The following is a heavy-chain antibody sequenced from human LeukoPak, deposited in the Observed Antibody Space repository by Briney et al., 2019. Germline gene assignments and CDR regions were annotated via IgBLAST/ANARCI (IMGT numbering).Heavy chain of an antibody. CDR2: ISYDGSNK. J-gene: IGHJ4*02. V-gene: IGHV3-30-3*01. D-gene: IGHD5-12*01. Sequence: AGGSLRLSCAASGFTFSSYAMHWVRQAPGKGLEWVAVISYDGSNKYYTDSVKGRFTISRDNSKNTLYLQMNSLRAEDTAVYYCAREYSGYLALDYWGQGTLVTVSS. CDR1: GFTFSSYA. CDR3: AREYSGYLALDY.